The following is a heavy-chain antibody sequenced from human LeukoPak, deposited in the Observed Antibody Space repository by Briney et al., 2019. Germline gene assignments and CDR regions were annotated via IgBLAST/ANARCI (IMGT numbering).Heavy chain of an antibody. CDR3: ARNLRYCSSASCSENGAFDI. Sequence: PGGSLRLSCAASGFTFSSYSMNWVRQSPGKGLEWVSSIRSSCSFIFYADSVKGRFTISRDNPRHSLFLQMTSLRAEDTAVHYCARNLRYCSSASCSENGAFDIWGEGTMVTVSS. CDR2: IRSSCSFI. CDR1: GFTFSSYS. V-gene: IGHV3-21*01. J-gene: IGHJ3*02. D-gene: IGHD2-2*01.